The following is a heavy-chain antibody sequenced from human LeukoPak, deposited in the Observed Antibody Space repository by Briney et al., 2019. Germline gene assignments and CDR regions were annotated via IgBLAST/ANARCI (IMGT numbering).Heavy chain of an antibody. D-gene: IGHD3-16*01. CDR1: GDSISSYY. CDR2: IYYSGGT. J-gene: IGHJ4*02. CDR3: ARGGDYRGFDY. V-gene: IGHV4-59*12. Sequence: KPSETLSLTCTVSGDSISSYYWSWIRQPPGKGLEWIGYIYYSGGTDYNPSLKSRVTISVDTSKNQFSLKLSSVTAADTAVYYCARGGDYRGFDYWGQGTLVTVSS.